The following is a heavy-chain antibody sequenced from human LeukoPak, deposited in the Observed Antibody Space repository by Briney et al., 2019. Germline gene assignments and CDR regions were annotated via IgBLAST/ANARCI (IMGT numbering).Heavy chain of an antibody. D-gene: IGHD2-15*01. CDR3: ARGRGTSGSNRDFYYYYYMDV. CDR1: GYIFTDYA. V-gene: IGHV1-3*01. Sequence: ASVRVSCKASGYIFTDYAIHWLRQAPGQRPEWMGWMNGGNGNTKYSQKFQGRITLIRDTSAATAYMELSSLRHDDLAVYYCARGRGTSGSNRDFYYYYYMDVWGKGTTVTVSS. CDR2: MNGGNGNT. J-gene: IGHJ6*03.